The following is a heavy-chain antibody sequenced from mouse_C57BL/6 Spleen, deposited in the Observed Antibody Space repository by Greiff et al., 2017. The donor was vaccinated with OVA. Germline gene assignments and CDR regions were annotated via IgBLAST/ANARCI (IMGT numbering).Heavy chain of an antibody. V-gene: IGHV1-82*01. J-gene: IGHJ3*01. CDR3: ASFAY. CDR1: GYAFSSSW. Sequence: VQLQESGPELVKPGASVKIYCKASGYAFSSSWMNWVKQRPGKGLEWIGRIYPGAGDTNYNGQFKGNATLTAYKASSTASMQLRSLTSEDSAVYFCASFAYWGQGTLVTVSA. CDR2: IYPGAGDT.